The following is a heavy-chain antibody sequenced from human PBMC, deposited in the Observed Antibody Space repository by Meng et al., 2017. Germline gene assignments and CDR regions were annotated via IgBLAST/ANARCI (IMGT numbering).Heavy chain of an antibody. CDR1: GGTFNSYA. V-gene: IGHV1-69*01. D-gene: IGHD4-11*01. J-gene: IGHJ4*02. CDR2: IIPIFGTA. CDR3: ARDDYSNYLPFDY. Sequence: QGQLGQSGAEVKKPGSSVKVSCKASGGTFNSYAISWVRQAPGQGLEWMGGIIPIFGTANYAQKFQGRVTITADESTSTAYMELSSLRSEDTAVYYCARDDYSNYLPFDYWGQGTLVTVSS.